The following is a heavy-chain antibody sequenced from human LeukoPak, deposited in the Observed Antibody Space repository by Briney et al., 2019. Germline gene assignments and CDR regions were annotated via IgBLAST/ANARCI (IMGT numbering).Heavy chain of an antibody. CDR3: ARGRNKGLRYPILFDY. Sequence: GASVKVSCKASGYTFTSYGISWVRQAPGQGLEWMGWISAYNGNTNYAQKLQGRVTMTTDTSTSTAYMELRSLRSDDTAVYYCARGRNKGLRYPILFDYWGQGTLVTVSS. CDR2: ISAYNGNT. V-gene: IGHV1-18*01. D-gene: IGHD2-21*02. J-gene: IGHJ4*02. CDR1: GYTFTSYG.